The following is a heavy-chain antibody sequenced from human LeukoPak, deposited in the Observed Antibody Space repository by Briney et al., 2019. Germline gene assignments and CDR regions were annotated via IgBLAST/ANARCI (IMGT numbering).Heavy chain of an antibody. Sequence: GASVRVSCKTSGYTFTGCYMHWVRQAPGQGLEWMASINPNSGGTNYAQKFQGRVTLTRDTSISTAYMDLSRLRSDDTAVYYCAREYYTSSFDYWGQGTLVTVSS. V-gene: IGHV1-2*02. CDR2: INPNSGGT. CDR3: AREYYTSSFDY. D-gene: IGHD3-10*01. CDR1: GYTFTGCY. J-gene: IGHJ4*02.